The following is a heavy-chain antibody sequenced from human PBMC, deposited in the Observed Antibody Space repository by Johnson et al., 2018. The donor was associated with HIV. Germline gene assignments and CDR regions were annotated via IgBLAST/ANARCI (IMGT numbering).Heavy chain of an antibody. CDR1: GFTFDDYA. D-gene: IGHD6-19*01. V-gene: IGHV3-9*01. Sequence: VQLVESGGGLVQPGGSLKLSCAASGFTFDDYAMHWVRQAPGKGLEWVSGISWNSGSIGDADSVKGRFTISRDNAKNSLYLQMNSLRAEDTALYYCARGVGGAGDDAFDIWGQGTMVTVSS. CDR2: ISWNSGSI. J-gene: IGHJ3*02. CDR3: ARGVGGAGDDAFDI.